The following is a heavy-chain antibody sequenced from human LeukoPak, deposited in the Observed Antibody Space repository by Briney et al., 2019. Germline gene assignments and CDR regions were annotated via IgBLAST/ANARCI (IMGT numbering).Heavy chain of an antibody. V-gene: IGHV1-69*13. Sequence: ASVKVSCKASRGTFSSYAISWVRQAPGQGLEWMGGIIPIFGTANYAQKFQGRVTITADESTSTAYMELSSLRSEDTAVYYCARDSRSNYGGYEGHWGQGTLVTVSS. CDR1: RGTFSSYA. D-gene: IGHD5-12*01. CDR3: ARDSRSNYGGYEGH. CDR2: IIPIFGTA. J-gene: IGHJ4*02.